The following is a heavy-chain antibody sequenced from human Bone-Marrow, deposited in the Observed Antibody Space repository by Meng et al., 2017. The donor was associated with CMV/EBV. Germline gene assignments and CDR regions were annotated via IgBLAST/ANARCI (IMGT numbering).Heavy chain of an antibody. J-gene: IGHJ6*02. CDR2: IRSETYGATT. CDR1: GFTFGDYA. D-gene: IGHD3-3*01. Sequence: GESLKISCTVSGFTFGDYAMSWVRQAPGKGLEWVGFIRSETYGATTEYAASVKGRCTISRDDSKSIAYLQMNSLRAEDTAVYYCASENSITIFGVVTNYGMDVWGQGTTVTVSS. V-gene: IGHV3-49*04. CDR3: ASENSITIFGVVTNYGMDV.